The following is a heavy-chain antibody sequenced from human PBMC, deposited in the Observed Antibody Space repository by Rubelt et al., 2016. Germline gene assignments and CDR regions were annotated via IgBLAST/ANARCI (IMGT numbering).Heavy chain of an antibody. CDR3: ARLTRGLSGSDHFHY. V-gene: IGHV4-59*08. CDR2: IYYSGST. J-gene: IGHJ4*02. Sequence: QLQLQESGPGLVKPSETLSLTCTVSGGSISTYYWSWIRQPPGKGLEWIGYIYYSGSTNYNPSLKSRVTISVATSKNQFSLKLGSLTAADTAGYYGARLTRGLSGSDHFHYWGQGTLVTVSS. CDR1: GGSISTYY. D-gene: IGHD1-26*01.